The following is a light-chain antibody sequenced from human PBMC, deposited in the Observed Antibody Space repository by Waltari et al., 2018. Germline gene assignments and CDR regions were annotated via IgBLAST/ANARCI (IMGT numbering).Light chain of an antibody. J-gene: IGKJ3*01. CDR2: DAS. CDR1: QSVSDRH. V-gene: IGKV3D-20*01. CDR3: QRFASSEFT. Sequence: ENVLTQSPATLSLSPGERASLSCGASQSVSDRHLAWYQQKPGLAPRLLIYDASKRATGVPDRFSGGRSGTDFTLTISRLEPEDFAVYYCQRFASSEFTFGPGTKVDI.